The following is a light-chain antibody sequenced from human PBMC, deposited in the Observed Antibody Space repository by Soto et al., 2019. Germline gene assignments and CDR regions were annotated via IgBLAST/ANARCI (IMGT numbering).Light chain of an antibody. CDR3: QQRSSWPPRT. CDR1: QSVSSF. Sequence: EVVLTQSPATLSLSPGERATLSCRASQSVSSFLAWYQQKPGQAPRLLIYDGSNRATGIPARFSGSGSATDFTLTISSLEPEDFAVYYCQQRSSWPPRTFGGGTKVEI. J-gene: IGKJ4*01. CDR2: DGS. V-gene: IGKV3-11*01.